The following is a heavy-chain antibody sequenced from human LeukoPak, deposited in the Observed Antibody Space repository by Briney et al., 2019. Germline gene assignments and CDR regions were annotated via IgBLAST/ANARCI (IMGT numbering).Heavy chain of an antibody. CDR2: INPNSGGT. J-gene: IGHJ5*02. D-gene: IGHD2-2*01. CDR1: GYTFTGYY. Sequence: VASVKVSCKASGYTFTGYYMHWVRQAPGQGLEWMGWINPNSGGTNYAQKFQGRVTMTRDTSISTAYMELSRLRSDDTAVYYCARDLLPSSSSSPFDPWGQGTLVTVSS. V-gene: IGHV1-2*02. CDR3: ARDLLPSSSSSPFDP.